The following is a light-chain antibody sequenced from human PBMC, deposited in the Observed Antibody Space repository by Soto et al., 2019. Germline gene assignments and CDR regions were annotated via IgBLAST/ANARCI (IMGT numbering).Light chain of an antibody. Sequence: DIQMTQSPSSLSASVGDRVTITCRASESIARYLNWYQQKPGRAPNLLIYAASSLQNGVPSRFRGGGSGTDFTLTISNLQPEDFATYYCQQTYSTLSITFGQGTRLEIK. CDR1: ESIARY. CDR3: QQTYSTLSIT. J-gene: IGKJ5*01. CDR2: AAS. V-gene: IGKV1-39*01.